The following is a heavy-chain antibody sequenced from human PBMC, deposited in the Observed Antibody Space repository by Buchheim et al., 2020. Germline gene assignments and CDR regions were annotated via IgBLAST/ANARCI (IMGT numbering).Heavy chain of an antibody. Sequence: QVQLVESGGGVVQPGRSLRLSCAASGFTFSSYGVHWVRQAPGQGLEWVAVISYDGSNKYYVDSVKGRFTISRDNSKKTLYLQMNSLRAEDTAVYYSAKDRDYCSGGICYFSDFDYWGQGTL. CDR2: ISYDGSNK. D-gene: IGHD2-15*01. V-gene: IGHV3-30*18. CDR1: GFTFSSYG. J-gene: IGHJ4*02. CDR3: AKDRDYCSGGICYFSDFDY.